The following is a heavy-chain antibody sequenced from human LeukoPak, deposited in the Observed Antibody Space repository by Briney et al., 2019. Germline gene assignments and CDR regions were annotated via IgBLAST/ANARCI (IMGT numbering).Heavy chain of an antibody. Sequence: ASVTVSCKASGYTFTSYAINWVRQATGQGLEWMGWMNPSNGNTGFAQQFQGRLTMTRSTSISTAYMELSSLRSEDTAVYFCARGSSEEMATIAYWGQGTLVTVSS. V-gene: IGHV1-8*01. CDR2: MNPSNGNT. CDR3: ARGSSEEMATIAY. D-gene: IGHD5-24*01. J-gene: IGHJ4*02. CDR1: GYTFTSYA.